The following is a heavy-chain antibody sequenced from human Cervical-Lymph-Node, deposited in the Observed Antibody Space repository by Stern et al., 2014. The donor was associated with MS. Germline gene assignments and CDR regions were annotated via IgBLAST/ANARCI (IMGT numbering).Heavy chain of an antibody. D-gene: IGHD5/OR15-5a*01. V-gene: IGHV3-30-3*01. Sequence: VQSGRSLRVSCATAGFTFTSYAMNWVRQAPGKGLEWVAVISYDGNTKYYADSVKGRFTISRDNSKNTLFLQMSSLRPEDTAVYYCVRERSSRGFDYWGQGSLVTVSS. CDR3: VRERSSRGFDY. J-gene: IGHJ4*02. CDR2: ISYDGNTK. CDR1: GFTFTSYA.